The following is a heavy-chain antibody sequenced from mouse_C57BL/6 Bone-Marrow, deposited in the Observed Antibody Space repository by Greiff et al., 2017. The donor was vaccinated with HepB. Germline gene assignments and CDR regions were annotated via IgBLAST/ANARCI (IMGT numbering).Heavy chain of an antibody. V-gene: IGHV5-6*01. CDR2: ISSGGSYT. CDR1: GFTFSSYG. Sequence: VQLKESGGDLVKPGGSLKLSCAASGFTFSSYGMSWVRQTPDKRLEWVATISSGGSYTYYPDSVKGRFTISRDNAKNTLYLQMSSLKSEDTAMYYCARRGYWGQGTSVTVSS. J-gene: IGHJ4*01. CDR3: ARRGY.